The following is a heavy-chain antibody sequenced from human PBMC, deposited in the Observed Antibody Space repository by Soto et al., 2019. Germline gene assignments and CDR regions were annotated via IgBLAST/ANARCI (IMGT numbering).Heavy chain of an antibody. V-gene: IGHV4-59*01. J-gene: IGHJ6*02. Sequence: PSETLSLTCTVSGGSISSYCWSWIRQPPGKGLEWIGYIYYSGSTNYNPSLKSRVTISVDTSKNQFSLKLSSVTAADTAVYYCAREGYSSGYYYYYGMDVWGQGTTVTVSS. CDR3: AREGYSSGYYYYYGMDV. D-gene: IGHD3-22*01. CDR2: IYYSGST. CDR1: GGSISSYC.